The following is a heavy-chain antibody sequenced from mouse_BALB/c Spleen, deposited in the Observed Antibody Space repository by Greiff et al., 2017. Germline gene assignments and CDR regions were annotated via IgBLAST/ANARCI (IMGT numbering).Heavy chain of an antibody. V-gene: IGHV1-7*01. J-gene: IGHJ4*01. CDR3: ATGTDYAMDY. CDR2: INPSTGYT. CDR1: GYTFTSYW. Sequence: VKLLESGAELAKPGASVKMSCKASGYTFTSYWMHWVKQRPGQGLEWIGYINPSTGYTEYNQKFKDKATLTADKSSSTAYMQLSSLTSEDSAVYYCATGTDYAMDYWGQGTSVTVSS. D-gene: IGHD4-1*01.